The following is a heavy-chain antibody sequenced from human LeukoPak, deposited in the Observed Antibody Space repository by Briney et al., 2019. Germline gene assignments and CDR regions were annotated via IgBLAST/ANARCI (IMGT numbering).Heavy chain of an antibody. Sequence: ASVKVSCKVSGYTLTKLSMHWVRQAPGKGLEWMGGFDPEDGETIYAQKFQGRVTMTEDTSTDTAYMELSSLRSEDTAVYYCATDLVMVRGVNLFDYWGQGTLVTVSS. D-gene: IGHD3-10*01. J-gene: IGHJ4*02. V-gene: IGHV1-24*01. CDR1: GYTLTKLS. CDR3: ATDLVMVRGVNLFDY. CDR2: FDPEDGET.